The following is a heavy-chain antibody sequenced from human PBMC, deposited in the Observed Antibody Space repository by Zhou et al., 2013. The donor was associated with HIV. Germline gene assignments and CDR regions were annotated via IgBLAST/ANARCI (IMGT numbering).Heavy chain of an antibody. J-gene: IGHJ4*02. CDR1: EYSFSIYY. D-gene: IGHD3-16*01. CDR2: ILPNTDAT. Sequence: QVHLVQSGAEVKEPGASVKISCKTEYSFSIYYMHWVRQAPGQGLEWMGWILPNTDATKYAPRFQGRVTMTRDTSISTIYMELRGLRSDDTASYYCARFELMVTFGGVTPNSYHFDNWGQGTLVTVSS. CDR3: ARFELMVTFGGVTPNSYHFDN. V-gene: IGHV1-2*02.